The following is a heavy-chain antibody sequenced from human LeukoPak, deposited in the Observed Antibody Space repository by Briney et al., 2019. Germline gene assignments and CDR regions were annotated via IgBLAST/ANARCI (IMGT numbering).Heavy chain of an antibody. CDR2: INPNSGGT. CDR1: GYTFTCYY. CDR3: ARDVSLRGWFDP. J-gene: IGHJ5*02. Sequence: GASVKVSCKASGYTFTCYYMHWVRQAPGQGLEWMGWINPNSGGTNYAQKFQGRVTMTRDTSISTAYMELSRLRSDDTAVYYCARDVSLRGWFDPWGQGTLVTVSS. D-gene: IGHD5/OR15-5a*01. V-gene: IGHV1-2*02.